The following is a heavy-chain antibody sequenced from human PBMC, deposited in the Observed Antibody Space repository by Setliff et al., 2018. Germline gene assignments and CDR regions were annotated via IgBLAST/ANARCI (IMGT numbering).Heavy chain of an antibody. CDR2: ISIGGNT. CDR3: ARDPGHRSGTWSLDY. Sequence: PSETLSLTCTVSGDSVSSTYYYWGWIRQPPGKGLEWIGSISIGGNTYYNPSLKSRVTISLDTSKNQFSLKLNSVTAADTAVYSCARDPGHRSGTWSLDYWGQGTLVTVSS. V-gene: IGHV4-39*07. CDR1: GDSVSSTYYY. J-gene: IGHJ4*02.